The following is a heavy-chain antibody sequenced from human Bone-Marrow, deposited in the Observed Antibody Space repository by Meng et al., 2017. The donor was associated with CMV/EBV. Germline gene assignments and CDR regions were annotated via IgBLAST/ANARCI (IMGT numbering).Heavy chain of an antibody. J-gene: IGHJ5*02. V-gene: IGHV1-69*05. CDR1: GGTFSSYA. D-gene: IGHD2-2*01. CDR2: IIPIFGTA. CDR3: ARGKRLGRGAIVVVPAALHNWFDP. Sequence: SVKVSCKASGGTFSSYAISWVRQAPGRGLEWMGGIIPIFGTANYAQKFQGRVTITTDESTSTAYMELSSLRSEDTAVYYCARGKRLGRGAIVVVPAALHNWFDPWGQGTLVTVSS.